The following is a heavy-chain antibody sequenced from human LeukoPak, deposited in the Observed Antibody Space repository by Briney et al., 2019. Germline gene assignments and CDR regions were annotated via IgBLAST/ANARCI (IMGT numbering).Heavy chain of an antibody. D-gene: IGHD3-3*02. CDR2: ISSSSSYI. J-gene: IGHJ6*02. CDR3: ARVYGSIYYYYYYGMDV. Sequence: PGGSLRLSCAASGFTFSSYSMNWVRQAPGKGLEWVSSISSSSSYIYYADSVKGRFTISRDNAKNSLYLQMNSLRAEDTAVYYCARVYGSIYYYYYYGMDVWGQGTTVTVSS. V-gene: IGHV3-21*01. CDR1: GFTFSSYS.